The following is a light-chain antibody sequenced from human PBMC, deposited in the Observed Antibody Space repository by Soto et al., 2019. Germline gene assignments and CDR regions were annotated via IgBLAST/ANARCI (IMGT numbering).Light chain of an antibody. Sequence: QAVVTQPPSVSGAPGQRVTISCTGYNSNIGAGYDVHWYRQLPGTAPKLLIYGNSNRPSGVPDRFSASKSGTSASLAITGLQAEDEADYYCQSYDSSLSGWVFGGGTKLTVL. CDR3: QSYDSSLSGWV. CDR2: GNS. CDR1: NSNIGAGYD. J-gene: IGLJ3*02. V-gene: IGLV1-40*01.